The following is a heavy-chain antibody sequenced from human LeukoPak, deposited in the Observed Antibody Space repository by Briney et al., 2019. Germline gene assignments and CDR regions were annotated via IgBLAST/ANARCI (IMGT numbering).Heavy chain of an antibody. V-gene: IGHV3-48*03. CDR2: ISITGTSI. D-gene: IGHD3-10*01. J-gene: IGHJ4*02. Sequence: PGGSLRLSCAASGYSLNNHDFNWVRKAPGQGLEWVSFISITGTSIHYADAVKGRFTISRDDAKNSLDLQMNNLIGEDTAIYYCRTNEWVGGSLHVYWGQGILVTVSS. CDR1: GYSLNNHD. CDR3: RTNEWVGGSLHVY.